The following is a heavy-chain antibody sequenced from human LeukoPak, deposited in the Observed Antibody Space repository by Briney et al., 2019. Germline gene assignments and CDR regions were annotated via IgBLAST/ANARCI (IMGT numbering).Heavy chain of an antibody. Sequence: GGSLRLSCAASGFTFSSYAMHWVRQAPGKGLEYVSAISSNGGSTYYANSVKGRFTISRDNAKNSLYLQMNSLRAEDTAVYYCARGAYYDSSGLAHWGQGTLVTVSS. V-gene: IGHV3-64*01. D-gene: IGHD3-22*01. CDR1: GFTFSSYA. CDR3: ARGAYYDSSGLAH. CDR2: ISSNGGST. J-gene: IGHJ4*02.